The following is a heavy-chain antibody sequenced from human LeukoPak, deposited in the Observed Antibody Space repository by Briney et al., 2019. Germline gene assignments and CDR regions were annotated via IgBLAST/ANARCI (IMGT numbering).Heavy chain of an antibody. V-gene: IGHV4-39*07. J-gene: IGHJ6*03. CDR3: AATGYCSSTSCSHYYYYMDV. CDR1: GGSVSRSPYY. Sequence: SETLSLTCTVSGGSVSRSPYYWGWIRQPPGKGLEWIGNIYYSGSTYYNPSLKSRVTISADTSKNQFSLKVTSVTAADTAVYYCAATGYCSSTSCSHYYYYMDVWGKGTTVTISS. D-gene: IGHD2-2*01. CDR2: IYYSGST.